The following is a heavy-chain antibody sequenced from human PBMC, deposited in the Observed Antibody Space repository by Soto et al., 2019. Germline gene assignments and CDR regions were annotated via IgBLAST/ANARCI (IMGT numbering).Heavy chain of an antibody. CDR2: IWYDGSNK. D-gene: IGHD6-13*01. V-gene: IGHV3-33*01. Sequence: SLRLSCAASGFTFSSYGMHWVRQAPGKGLEWVAVIWYDGSNKYYADSVKGRFTISRDNSKNTLYLQMNSLRAEDTAVYYCARDKASGTDSWPYYFDYWGQGTLVTVSS. CDR3: ARDKASGTDSWPYYFDY. CDR1: GFTFSSYG. J-gene: IGHJ4*02.